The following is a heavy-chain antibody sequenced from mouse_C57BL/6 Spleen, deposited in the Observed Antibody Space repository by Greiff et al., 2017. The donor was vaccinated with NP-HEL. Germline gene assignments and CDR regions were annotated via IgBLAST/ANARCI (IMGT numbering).Heavy chain of an antibody. J-gene: IGHJ4*01. CDR2: ISSGGSYT. CDR3: ASRNSDYYYAMDY. V-gene: IGHV5-6*02. Sequence: EVKVVESGGDLVKPGGSLKLSCAASGFTFSSYGMSWVRQTPDKRLEWVATISSGGSYTYYPDSVKGRFTISRDNAKNTLYLQMSSLKSEDTAMYYCASRNSDYYYAMDYWGQGTSVTVSS. D-gene: IGHD4-1*01. CDR1: GFTFSSYG.